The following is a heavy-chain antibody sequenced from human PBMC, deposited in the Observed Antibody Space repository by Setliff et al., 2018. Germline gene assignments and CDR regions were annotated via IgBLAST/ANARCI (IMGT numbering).Heavy chain of an antibody. CDR3: AREHVSGHSEY. V-gene: IGHV5-51*01. CDR2: VYPGDSDT. D-gene: IGHD1-26*01. Sequence: RGESLKISCKGSGYRFTTYWIAWVRQKPGKGLEWMGIVYPGDSDTRYSPSFQGQVTFSSDKSINTAYLQWSSLKASDTAIYYCAREHVSGHSEYWGQGTLVTVSS. CDR1: GYRFTTYW. J-gene: IGHJ4*02.